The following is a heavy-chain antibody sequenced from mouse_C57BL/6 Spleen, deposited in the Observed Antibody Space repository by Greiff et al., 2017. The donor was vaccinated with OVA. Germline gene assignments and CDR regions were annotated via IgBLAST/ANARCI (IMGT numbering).Heavy chain of an antibody. D-gene: IGHD2-1*01. CDR1: GFTFSDYG. J-gene: IGHJ4*01. CDR3: ARGRNGNYGNAMDY. Sequence: EVQRVESGGGLVKPGGSLKLSCAASGFTFSDYGMHWVRQAPEKGLEWVAYISSGSSTIYYADTVKGRFTISRDNAKNTLFLQMTSLRSEDAAMYYCARGRNGNYGNAMDYWGQGTSVTVSS. CDR2: ISSGSSTI. V-gene: IGHV5-17*01.